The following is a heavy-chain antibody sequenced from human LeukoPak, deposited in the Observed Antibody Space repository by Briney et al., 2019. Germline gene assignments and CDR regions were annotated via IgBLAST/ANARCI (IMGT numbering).Heavy chain of an antibody. CDR1: GYTFTSYD. Sequence: GASVKVSCKASGYTFTSYDINWVRQATGQGLEWMGWMNPNSGNTGYAQKFQGRVTMTRNTSISTAYMELSSLRAEDTAVYYCARGYNWNDRLDYWGQGTLVTVSS. V-gene: IGHV1-8*01. CDR3: ARGYNWNDRLDY. CDR2: MNPNSGNT. J-gene: IGHJ4*02. D-gene: IGHD1-1*01.